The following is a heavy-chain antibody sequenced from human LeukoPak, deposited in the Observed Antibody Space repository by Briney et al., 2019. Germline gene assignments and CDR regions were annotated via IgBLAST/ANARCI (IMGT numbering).Heavy chain of an antibody. J-gene: IGHJ6*02. CDR3: ARKDTTIFGVVYYYGMDV. Sequence: GGSLRLPCAASGFTFSSYGMHWVRQAPGKGLEWVAVIWYDGSNKYYADSVKGRFTISRDNSKNTLYLQMNSLRAEDTAVYYCARKDTTIFGVVYYYGMDVWGQGPTVTVSS. D-gene: IGHD3-3*01. V-gene: IGHV3-33*01. CDR1: GFTFSSYG. CDR2: IWYDGSNK.